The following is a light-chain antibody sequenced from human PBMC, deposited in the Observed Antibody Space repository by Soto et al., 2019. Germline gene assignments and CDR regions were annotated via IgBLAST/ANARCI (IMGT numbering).Light chain of an antibody. CDR1: SRDVGAYKY. Sequence: QSVLTQPPSASGSPGQSVTISCSGTSRDVGAYKYVSWYQQHPGKAPKLLIYQVDKRPSGVPGRFSGSKSGNTASLTVSGLQVEDEADYYCSSYAGNNNFVVFGGGTKLTVL. V-gene: IGLV2-8*01. CDR3: SSYAGNNNFVV. J-gene: IGLJ2*01. CDR2: QVD.